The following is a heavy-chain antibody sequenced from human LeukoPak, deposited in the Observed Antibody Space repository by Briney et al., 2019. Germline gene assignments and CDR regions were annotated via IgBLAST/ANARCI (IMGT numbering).Heavy chain of an antibody. CDR1: GFTFSSYS. D-gene: IGHD6-19*01. V-gene: IGHV3-21*01. CDR3: ARDAVAGTGRGYYYYGMDV. Sequence: GGSLRLSCAASGFTFSSYSMNWVRQAPGKGLEWVSSISSSSYIYYADSVKGRFTISRDNAKNSLYLQMNSLRAEDTAVYYCARDAVAGTGRGYYYYGMDVWGQGTTVTVSS. CDR2: ISSSSYI. J-gene: IGHJ6*02.